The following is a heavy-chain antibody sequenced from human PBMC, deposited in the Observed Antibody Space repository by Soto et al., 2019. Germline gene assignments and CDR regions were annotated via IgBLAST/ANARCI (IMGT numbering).Heavy chain of an antibody. CDR1: GFTFSSYA. D-gene: IGHD2-2*01. Sequence: GGSLRLSCAASGFTFSSYAMSWVRQAPGKGLEWVSAISGSGGSTYYADSVKGRFTISRDNSKNTLYLQMNSLRAEDTAVYYCAKVGDCSSTSCYYYYYMDVWGKGTTVTVSS. J-gene: IGHJ6*03. CDR3: AKVGDCSSTSCYYYYYMDV. V-gene: IGHV3-23*01. CDR2: ISGSGGST.